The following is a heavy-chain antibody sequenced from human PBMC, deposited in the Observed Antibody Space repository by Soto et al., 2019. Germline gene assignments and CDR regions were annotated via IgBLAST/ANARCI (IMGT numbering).Heavy chain of an antibody. CDR1: GFTFSSYS. CDR2: ISSSSSYI. V-gene: IGHV3-21*01. CDR3: ARDRVAAAGDFDY. J-gene: IGHJ4*02. Sequence: GGSLRLSCAASGFTFSSYSMNWVRQAPGKGLEWVSSISSSSSYIYYADLVKGRFTISRDNAKNSLYLQMNSLRAEDTAVYYCARDRVAAAGDFDYWGQGTLVTVSS. D-gene: IGHD6-13*01.